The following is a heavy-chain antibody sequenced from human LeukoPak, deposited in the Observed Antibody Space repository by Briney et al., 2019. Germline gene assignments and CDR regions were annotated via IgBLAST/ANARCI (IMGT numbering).Heavy chain of an antibody. D-gene: IGHD2-15*01. CDR3: ARISSRSGPLSGD. J-gene: IGHJ4*02. CDR2: ISGSGGST. Sequence: GGSLRLSCAASGLTFSSYAMSWVRQAPGKGLEWVSGISGSGGSTYFADSVKGRFTISRDNSRNTLYLQMNSLGAEDTAVYYCARISSRSGPLSGDWGQGTLVTVSS. V-gene: IGHV3-23*01. CDR1: GLTFSSYA.